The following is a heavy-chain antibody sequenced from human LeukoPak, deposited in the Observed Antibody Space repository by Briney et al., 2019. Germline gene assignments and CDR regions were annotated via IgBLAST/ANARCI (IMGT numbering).Heavy chain of an antibody. V-gene: IGHV3-23*01. CDR1: GFTFSSYA. D-gene: IGHD3-22*01. Sequence: GGSLRLSCAASGFTFSSYAMSWVRQAPGKGLEWVSAISGSGGSTYYADSVKGRFTISRDNSKNTLYLQMNSLRAEDTAVYYCAKDFTMIVVVPGDLDYWGQGTLVTVSS. CDR2: ISGSGGST. J-gene: IGHJ4*02. CDR3: AKDFTMIVVVPGDLDY.